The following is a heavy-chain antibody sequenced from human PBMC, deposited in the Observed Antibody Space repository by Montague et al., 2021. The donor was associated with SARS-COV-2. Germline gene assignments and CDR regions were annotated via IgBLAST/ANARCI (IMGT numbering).Heavy chain of an antibody. D-gene: IGHD3-16*01. V-gene: IGHV4-59*01. J-gene: IGHJ2*01. CDR3: AREFRIELWQTNWYFGL. CDR1: GASMSGSY. Sequence: SETLSLTCTVSGASMSGSYWGWVRQPPGKGLEWIGNFDHSGNTKYNPSLKSRATISVDTSKNQFALRLSSVTAADTAVYYCAREFRIELWQTNWYFGLWGRGTLVTVSS. CDR2: FDHSGNT.